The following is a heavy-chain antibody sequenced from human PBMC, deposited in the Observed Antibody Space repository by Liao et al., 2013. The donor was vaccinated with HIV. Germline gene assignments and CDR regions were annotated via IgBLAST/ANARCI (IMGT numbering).Heavy chain of an antibody. CDR1: GGSISSRGYY. V-gene: IGHV4-39*07. CDR3: ARDWWYFDL. Sequence: QLQLQESGPGLVKPSETLSLTCTVSGGSISSRGYYWGWIRQPPGKGLEWIGEINHSGSTNYNPSLKSRVTISVDTSKNQFSLKLSSVTAADTAVYYCARDWWYFDLWGLAPWSLSPQ. CDR2: INHSGST. J-gene: IGHJ2*01.